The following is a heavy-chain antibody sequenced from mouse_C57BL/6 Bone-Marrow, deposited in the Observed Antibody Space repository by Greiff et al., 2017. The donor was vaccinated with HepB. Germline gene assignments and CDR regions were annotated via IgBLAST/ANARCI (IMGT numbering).Heavy chain of an antibody. V-gene: IGHV1-18*01. Sequence: EVKLQQSGPELVKPGASVKIPCKASGYTFTDYNMDWVKQSHGKSLEWIGDINPNNGGTIYNQKFKGKATLTVDKSSSTAYMELRSLTSEDTAVYYCARMNYGSPSWFAYWGQGTLVTVSA. CDR1: GYTFTDYN. CDR2: INPNNGGT. CDR3: ARMNYGSPSWFAY. D-gene: IGHD1-1*01. J-gene: IGHJ3*01.